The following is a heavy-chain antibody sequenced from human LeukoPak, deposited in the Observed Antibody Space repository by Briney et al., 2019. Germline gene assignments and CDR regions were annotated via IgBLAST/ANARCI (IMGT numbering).Heavy chain of an antibody. CDR3: ARDSWSSGSYYKYFDY. CDR2: IWYDGSNK. CDR1: GFTFSSYA. V-gene: IGHV3-33*08. D-gene: IGHD3-10*01. J-gene: IGHJ4*02. Sequence: GGSLRLSCAASGFTFSSYAMYWVRQAPGKGLEWVAVIWYDGSNKYYADSVKGRFTISRDNSKNTLYLQMNSLRAEDTAVYYCARDSWSSGSYYKYFDYWGQGTLVTVSS.